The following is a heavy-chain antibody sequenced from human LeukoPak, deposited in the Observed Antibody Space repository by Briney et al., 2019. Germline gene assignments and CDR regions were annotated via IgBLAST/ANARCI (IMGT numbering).Heavy chain of an antibody. Sequence: GASVKVSCKASGYTFTSYGISWVRQAPGQGLEWMGRINPNSGGTNYAQKFQGRVTMTRDTSISTAYMELSRLRSDDTAVYYCARVSIRGYYYDSSGYYYYWGQGTLVTVSS. CDR1: GYTFTSYG. V-gene: IGHV1-2*06. J-gene: IGHJ4*02. CDR3: ARVSIRGYYYDSSGYYYY. CDR2: INPNSGGT. D-gene: IGHD3-22*01.